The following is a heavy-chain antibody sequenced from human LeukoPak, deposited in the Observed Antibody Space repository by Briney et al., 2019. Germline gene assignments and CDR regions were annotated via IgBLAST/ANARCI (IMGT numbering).Heavy chain of an antibody. D-gene: IGHD6-19*01. J-gene: IGHJ6*02. CDR1: GGSISSSSYY. Sequence: KPSETLSLTCTVSGGSISSSSYYWGWIRQPPGKGLEWIGSIYYSGSTHYSPSLQSRVTISIDTSKNQFSLKLTSVTAADTAVYYCASLLENMAVAGMGTYFYALDFWGQGTTVTVSS. CDR3: ASLLENMAVAGMGTYFYALDF. CDR2: IYYSGST. V-gene: IGHV4-39*07.